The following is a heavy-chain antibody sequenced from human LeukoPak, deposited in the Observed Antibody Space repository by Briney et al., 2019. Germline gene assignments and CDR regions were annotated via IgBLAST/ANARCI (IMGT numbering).Heavy chain of an antibody. CDR2: IRYDGSNK. J-gene: IGHJ4*02. Sequence: GGSLRLSCAASGFTFSSYGMHWVHQAPGKGLEWVAFIRYDGSNKYYADSVKGRFTISRDNSKNTLYLQMNSLRAEDTAVYYCAKGDQWELPFDYWGQGTLVTVSS. CDR3: AKGDQWELPFDY. V-gene: IGHV3-30*02. CDR1: GFTFSSYG. D-gene: IGHD1-26*01.